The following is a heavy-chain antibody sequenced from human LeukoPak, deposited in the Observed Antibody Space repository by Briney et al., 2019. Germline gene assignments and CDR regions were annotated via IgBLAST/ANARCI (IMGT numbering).Heavy chain of an antibody. Sequence: VASVKVSCKASGYIFTVYSMHWVRQAPGQGLEWMGWINPKSGVTNYAQKFQGRVTLTSDTSTSTAYMELSRLTSDDTAVYYCAPTYSGYNYYFDYWGQGTLVTVSS. V-gene: IGHV1-2*02. D-gene: IGHD1-20*01. J-gene: IGHJ4*02. CDR3: APTYSGYNYYFDY. CDR1: GYIFTVYS. CDR2: INPKSGVT.